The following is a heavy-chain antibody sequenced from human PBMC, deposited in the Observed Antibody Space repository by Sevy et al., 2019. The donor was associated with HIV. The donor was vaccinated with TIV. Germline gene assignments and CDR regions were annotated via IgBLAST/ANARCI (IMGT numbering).Heavy chain of an antibody. Sequence: GGSLRLSCTASGFTFSSYGMHWVRQAPGKGLEWVAVVWDDGSNKYYVDSVKDRFTISRDNSKNILYLQMNNLRAEDTAVYYCARFRWPYTLFFDYWGQGTLVTVSS. CDR1: GFTFSSYG. CDR2: VWDDGSNK. V-gene: IGHV3-33*01. CDR3: ARFRWPYTLFFDY. D-gene: IGHD2-15*01. J-gene: IGHJ4*02.